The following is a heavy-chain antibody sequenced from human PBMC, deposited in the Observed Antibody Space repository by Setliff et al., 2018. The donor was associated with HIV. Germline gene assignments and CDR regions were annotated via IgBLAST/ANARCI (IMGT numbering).Heavy chain of an antibody. CDR2: MYYTGNT. D-gene: IGHD3-10*01. V-gene: IGHV4-61*10. CDR3: ARSIYGSGTYPLDI. J-gene: IGHJ4*02. Sequence: PSETLSLTCTVSGGSISSDDYYWNWIRQPAGKGLEWIGRMYYTGNTDYNPSLKSRVIMSIDTSKNQFSLRLNSVTAADTAVYYCARSIYGSGTYPLDIWGQGILVTVSS. CDR1: GGSISSDDYY.